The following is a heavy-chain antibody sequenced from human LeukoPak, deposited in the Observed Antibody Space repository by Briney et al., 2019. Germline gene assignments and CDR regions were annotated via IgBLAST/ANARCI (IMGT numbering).Heavy chain of an antibody. CDR3: AKDVRGVGATSYFDY. CDR1: GFTFSSYA. Sequence: QAGGSLRLSCAASGFTFSSYAMSWVRQAPGKGLEWVSAISGSGGSTYYADSVKGRFTISRDNSKNTLYLQMNSLRAEDTAVYYCAKDVRGVGATSYFDYWGQGTLVTVSS. CDR2: ISGSGGST. J-gene: IGHJ4*02. D-gene: IGHD1-26*01. V-gene: IGHV3-23*01.